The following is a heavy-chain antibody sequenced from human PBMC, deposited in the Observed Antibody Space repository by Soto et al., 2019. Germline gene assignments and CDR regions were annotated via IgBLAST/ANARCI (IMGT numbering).Heavy chain of an antibody. V-gene: IGHV3-21*01. CDR3: ARDGVILYSDYYYYMEV. Sequence: PGGSLRLSCAALGFTFSSYSMNWVRQAPGKGLEWVSSISSSSSYIYYADSVKGRFTISRDNAKNSLYLQMNSLRAEDTAVYYCARDGVILYSDYYYYMEVWGKGTTVTVSS. J-gene: IGHJ6*03. CDR1: GFTFSSYS. D-gene: IGHD2-8*01. CDR2: ISSSSSYI.